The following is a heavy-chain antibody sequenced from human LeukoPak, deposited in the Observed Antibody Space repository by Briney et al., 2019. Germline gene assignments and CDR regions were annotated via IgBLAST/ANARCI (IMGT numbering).Heavy chain of an antibody. V-gene: IGHV5-51*01. J-gene: IGHJ4*02. CDR3: ARTGTYYYDSSGYYYVY. CDR1: GYSFTSYW. CDR2: IYPGDSDT. D-gene: IGHD3-22*01. Sequence: PGESLKISCKGSGYSFTSYWIGWVRQMPGKGLEWMGIIYPGDSDTRYSPSFQGQVTISADKSISTAYLQWSSLKASDTAMYYCARTGTYYYDSSGYYYVYWGQGTLVTVSS.